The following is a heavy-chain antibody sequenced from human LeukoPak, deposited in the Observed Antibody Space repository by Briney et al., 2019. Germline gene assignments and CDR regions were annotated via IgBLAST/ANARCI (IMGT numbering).Heavy chain of an antibody. Sequence: GGSLRLSCAASGFTLSSYWMHWVRQAPGKGLVWVSRINGDGRITTYADSVKGRFTISRDNSKNTLYLQMNSLRAEDTAVYYCAKDKGAVTGTFDYWGQGTLVTVSS. CDR2: INGDGRIT. CDR3: AKDKGAVTGTFDY. V-gene: IGHV3-74*01. D-gene: IGHD1-14*01. J-gene: IGHJ4*02. CDR1: GFTLSSYW.